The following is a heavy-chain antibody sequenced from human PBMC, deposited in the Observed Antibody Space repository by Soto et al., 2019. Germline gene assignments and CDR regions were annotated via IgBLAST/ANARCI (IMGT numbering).Heavy chain of an antibody. CDR3: ARAGYTSNYYGGFYFDY. Sequence: SETLSLTCSVSGGSFSSYYWSWIRQSPGKGLEYIGYIFYNGRSSYNPSLMNRVTIAMDTSKNQFFLRLGSLTPADTAIYYCARAGYTSNYYGGFYFDYWGLGTLVTVSS. CDR2: IFYNGRS. CDR1: GGSFSSYY. J-gene: IGHJ4*02. V-gene: IGHV4-59*01. D-gene: IGHD1-26*01.